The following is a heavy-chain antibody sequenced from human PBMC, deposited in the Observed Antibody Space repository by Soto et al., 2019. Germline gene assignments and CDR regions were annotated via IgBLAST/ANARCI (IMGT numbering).Heavy chain of an antibody. Sequence: GGSLRLSCAASGFTFSSYGMHWVRQAPGKGLEWVAVIWYDGSNKYYADSVKGRFTISRDNSKNTLYRQMNSLRAEDTAVYYCARDGGDTAMVTWYYYHGMDVWGQGTTVTVSS. CDR2: IWYDGSNK. CDR3: ARDGGDTAMVTWYYYHGMDV. J-gene: IGHJ6*02. CDR1: GFTFSSYG. V-gene: IGHV3-33*01. D-gene: IGHD5-18*01.